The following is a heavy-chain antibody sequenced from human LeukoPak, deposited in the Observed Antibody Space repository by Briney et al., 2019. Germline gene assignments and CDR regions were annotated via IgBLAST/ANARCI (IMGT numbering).Heavy chain of an antibody. Sequence: SSETLSLTCTVSGGSISSSSYYWSWIRQPPGKGLEWIGYVFYNGNTNYNPSLKSRVTISIDTSKRQFSLKLSSVTAADTAVYYCARLLRLGSGYWYFDLWGRGTLVTVSS. V-gene: IGHV4-61*05. CDR2: VFYNGNT. CDR3: ARLLRLGSGYWYFDL. CDR1: GGSISSSSYY. J-gene: IGHJ2*01. D-gene: IGHD7-27*01.